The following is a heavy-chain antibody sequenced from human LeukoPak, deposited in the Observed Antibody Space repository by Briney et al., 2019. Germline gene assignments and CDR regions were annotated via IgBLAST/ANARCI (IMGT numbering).Heavy chain of an antibody. Sequence: GGSLRLSCAASGFTFSSYWMSWVRQAPGKGLEWVANIKQDGSEKYYVDSVKGRFTISRDNAKNSLYLQMNSLRAEDTAVYYCARESRVAATILDAFDIWGQGTMVTVSS. J-gene: IGHJ3*02. D-gene: IGHD2-15*01. CDR2: IKQDGSEK. V-gene: IGHV3-7*01. CDR1: GFTFSSYW. CDR3: ARESRVAATILDAFDI.